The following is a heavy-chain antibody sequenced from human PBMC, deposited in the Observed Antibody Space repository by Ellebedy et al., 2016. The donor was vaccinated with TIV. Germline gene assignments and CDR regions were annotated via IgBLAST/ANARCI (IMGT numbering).Heavy chain of an antibody. CDR2: INHSGST. CDR3: ARTNWFDY. J-gene: IGHJ4*02. CDR1: GGSFSGYY. D-gene: IGHD7-27*01. Sequence: SETLSLTXAVFGGSFSGYYWSWIRQPPGKGLEWIGEINHSGSTNYNPSLKSRVTISVDTSKNQFSLKLSSVTAADTAVYYCARTNWFDYWGQGTLVTVSS. V-gene: IGHV4-34*01.